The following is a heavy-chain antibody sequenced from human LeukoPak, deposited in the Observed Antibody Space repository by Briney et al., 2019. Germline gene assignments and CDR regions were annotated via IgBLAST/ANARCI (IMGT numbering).Heavy chain of an antibody. CDR1: GGSTSSGDYS. J-gene: IGHJ6*02. Sequence: SQTLSLTCAVSGGSTSSGDYSWSWIRQPPGKGLEWIGYIYHSGSTYYNPSLKSRVTISVDRSKNQFSLKLSSVTAADTAVYYCARGIPSSDLSYYYYYGMDVWGQGTTVTVSS. V-gene: IGHV4-30-2*01. CDR3: ARGIPSSDLSYYYYYGMDV. D-gene: IGHD2-2*01. CDR2: IYHSGST.